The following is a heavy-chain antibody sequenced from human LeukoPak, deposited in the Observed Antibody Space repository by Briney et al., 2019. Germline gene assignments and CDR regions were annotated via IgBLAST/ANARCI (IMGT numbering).Heavy chain of an antibody. J-gene: IGHJ5*02. CDR3: ARGIIAAAEYNWFDP. Sequence: PSETLSLTCAVYGGSFSGYYWSWIRQPPGKGLEWIGEINNSGSTNYNPSLKSRVTISVDTSKNQFSLKLSSVTAADTAVYYCARGIIAAAEYNWFDPWGQGTLVTVSS. CDR1: GGSFSGYY. CDR2: INNSGST. V-gene: IGHV4-34*01. D-gene: IGHD6-13*01.